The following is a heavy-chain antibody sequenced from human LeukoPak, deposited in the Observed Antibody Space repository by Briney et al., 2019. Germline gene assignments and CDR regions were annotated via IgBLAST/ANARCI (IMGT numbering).Heavy chain of an antibody. Sequence: PGGSLRLSCAASGFTFSTYTMTWVRQAPGRGLEWVSAISGSGGSTYYVDSVKGRFTISRDNSKNTVYLQTNSLAAEDTAVYYCAKELRSHTGWPFDYWGQGTLVTVSS. CDR2: ISGSGGST. CDR1: GFTFSTYT. V-gene: IGHV3-23*01. CDR3: AKELRSHTGWPFDY. J-gene: IGHJ4*02. D-gene: IGHD5-12*01.